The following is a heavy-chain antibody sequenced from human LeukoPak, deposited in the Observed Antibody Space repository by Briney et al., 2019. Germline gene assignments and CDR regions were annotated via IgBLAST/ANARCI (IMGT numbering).Heavy chain of an antibody. J-gene: IGHJ4*02. V-gene: IGHV3-11*06. Sequence: GGSLRLSCAASGFTFSDFYMSWTRQPPGKGLEWVSYISSSGYTNYADSVKGRFTISRDNAKNSLYLQMNSLRAEDTAVYYCAREQTSGGSDYWGQGTLVTVSS. CDR3: AREQTSGGSDY. D-gene: IGHD5-12*01. CDR1: GFTFSDFY. CDR2: ISSSGYT.